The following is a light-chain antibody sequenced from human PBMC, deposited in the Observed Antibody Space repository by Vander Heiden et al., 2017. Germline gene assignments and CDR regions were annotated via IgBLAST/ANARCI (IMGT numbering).Light chain of an antibody. CDR1: QSGLDSQNNNNY. CDR2: GAS. CDR3: QQHDSSPLF. Sequence: SVITHSPSSLAVSLCERDTLTFMSSQSGLDSQNNNNYLAWYQQKPGQPPKLLIYGASNRDSGVPDRFSGSGSGTDFTLTISSLQAEDVAVYYCQQHDSSPLFFGGGTKVEIK. J-gene: IGKJ4*01. V-gene: IGKV4-1*01.